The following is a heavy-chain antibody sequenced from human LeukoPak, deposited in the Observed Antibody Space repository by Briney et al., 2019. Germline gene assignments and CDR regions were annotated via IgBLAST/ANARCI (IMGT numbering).Heavy chain of an antibody. D-gene: IGHD6-19*01. J-gene: IGHJ4*02. CDR1: GFTFSSYA. CDR3: AKGSSDISSGWFDFDY. V-gene: IGHV3-23*01. CDR2: ISGSGGGT. Sequence: GGSLRLSCAASGFTFSSYAMSWVRQAPGKGLEWVSAISGSGGGTYYADSVKGRFTISRDNSKNTLYLQMNSLRAEDTAVYYCAKGSSDISSGWFDFDYWGQGTLVTVSS.